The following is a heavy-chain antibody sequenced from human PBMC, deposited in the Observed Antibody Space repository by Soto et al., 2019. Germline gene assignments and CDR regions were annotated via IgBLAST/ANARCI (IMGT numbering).Heavy chain of an antibody. Sequence: GGSLRLSYAASGFTFSSYAMSWVRQAPGKGLEWVSAISGSGGSTYYADSVKGRFTISRDNSKNTLYLQMNSLRAEDTAVYYCAKVNSGYDLYYYYYMDVWGKGTTVTVSS. V-gene: IGHV3-23*01. CDR3: AKVNSGYDLYYYYYMDV. J-gene: IGHJ6*03. D-gene: IGHD5-12*01. CDR2: ISGSGGST. CDR1: GFTFSSYA.